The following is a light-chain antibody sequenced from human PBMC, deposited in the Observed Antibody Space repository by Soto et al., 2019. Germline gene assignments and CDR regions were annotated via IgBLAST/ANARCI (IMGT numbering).Light chain of an antibody. Sequence: EIVMTQSPGTLSVSPGERATLSCRASQTISSNLAWFQQKPGQTPRLITYSASIRATGIPARFSGSGFGTEFTLTISSLQSEDFAVYYCQHFNNWPLTFGGGTKVEIK. V-gene: IGKV3-15*01. CDR3: QHFNNWPLT. CDR1: QTISSN. J-gene: IGKJ4*01. CDR2: SAS.